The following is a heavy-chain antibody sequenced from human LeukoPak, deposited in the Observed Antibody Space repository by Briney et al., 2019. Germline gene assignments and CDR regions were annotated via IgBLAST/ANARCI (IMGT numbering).Heavy chain of an antibody. Sequence: GRSLRLSCAASGFTFNTYVMHWVRQAPGKGLEWVSGISWNSGSIGYADSVKGRFTISRDNAKNSLYLQMNSLRAEDTALYYCAKDRTNSYTMGLFDYWGQGTLVTVSS. CDR1: GFTFNTYV. J-gene: IGHJ4*02. CDR2: ISWNSGSI. D-gene: IGHD3-10*01. CDR3: AKDRTNSYTMGLFDY. V-gene: IGHV3-9*01.